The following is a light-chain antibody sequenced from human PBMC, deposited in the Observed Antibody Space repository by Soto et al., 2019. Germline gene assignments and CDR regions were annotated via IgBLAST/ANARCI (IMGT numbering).Light chain of an antibody. Sequence: SYELTQPPSVSVAPGQTASITCAGNNIGGKSVHWYQQKPGQAPVLVVYDDSDRPSGIPERFSGSNSGNTATLTISRVEAGDEADYYCQVWDDTSDRPVFGGGTKLTVL. V-gene: IGLV3-21*02. CDR1: NIGGKS. CDR3: QVWDDTSDRPV. J-gene: IGLJ3*02. CDR2: DDS.